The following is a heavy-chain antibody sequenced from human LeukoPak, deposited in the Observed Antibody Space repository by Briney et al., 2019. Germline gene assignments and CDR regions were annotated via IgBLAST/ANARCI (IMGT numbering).Heavy chain of an antibody. D-gene: IGHD2-21*01. J-gene: IGHJ4*02. CDR1: GGSISSYY. CDR2: INHSGST. CDR3: ARGVVIAPQTFDY. Sequence: SETLSLTCTVSGGSISSYYWSWIRQPPGKGLEWIGEINHSGSTNYNPSLKSRVTISVDTSKNQFSLKLSSVTAADTAVYYCARGVVIAPQTFDYWGQGTLVTVSS. V-gene: IGHV4-34*01.